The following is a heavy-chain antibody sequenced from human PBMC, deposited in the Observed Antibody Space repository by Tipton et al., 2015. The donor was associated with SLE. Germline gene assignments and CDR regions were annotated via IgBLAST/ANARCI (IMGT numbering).Heavy chain of an antibody. CDR2: IYSSGST. D-gene: IGHD3-16*01. CDR1: GGSVSSERHY. V-gene: IGHV4-61*01. Sequence: TLSLTCSVSGGSVSSERHYWGWIRQPPGKGLEWIGYIYSSGSTNYNPSLKSRVTISIDTSKNQFSLKLSSVTAADTALYYCARGGTFKYFQHWGQGTLVTVSS. J-gene: IGHJ1*01. CDR3: ARGGTFKYFQH.